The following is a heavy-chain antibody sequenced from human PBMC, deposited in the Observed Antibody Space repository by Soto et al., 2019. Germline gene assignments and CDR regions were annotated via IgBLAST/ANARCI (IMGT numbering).Heavy chain of an antibody. V-gene: IGHV3-30-3*01. Sequence: PGGSLRPSCAPSGFTFSCYAMHWVCQAPGNGLEWVAVISYDGSNKYYSDSVKGRFTISRDNSKNTLYLQMNSLRAEDTAVYYCASLGRDGFPSPPFDYWGQGTLVTVSS. CDR1: GFTFSCYA. CDR3: ASLGRDGFPSPPFDY. CDR2: ISYDGSNK. D-gene: IGHD1-26*01. J-gene: IGHJ4*02.